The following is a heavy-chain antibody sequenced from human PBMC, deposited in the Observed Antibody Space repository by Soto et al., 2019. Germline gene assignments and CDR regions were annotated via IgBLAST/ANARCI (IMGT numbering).Heavy chain of an antibody. CDR1: GVSIHNSHSF. Sequence: ASETLSLTCTVSGVSIHNSHSFWGWIRQPPGKGLEFIGTVYYSGGAHYNSSLKSRVTISVDTANNQVSLRMRSLTAADTAVYYCGRVVEGATRHTDLDSWGQGALVTVSS. CDR3: GRVVEGATRHTDLDS. J-gene: IGHJ5*01. CDR2: VYYSGGA. V-gene: IGHV4-39*01. D-gene: IGHD2-21*01.